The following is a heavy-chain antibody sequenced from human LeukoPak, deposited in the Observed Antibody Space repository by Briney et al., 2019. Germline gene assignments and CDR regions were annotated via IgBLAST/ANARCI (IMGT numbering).Heavy chain of an antibody. D-gene: IGHD5-12*01. CDR1: GYTFTSYY. V-gene: IGHV1-46*01. J-gene: IGHJ4*02. CDR3: ASGNIRGYSGYDLDYFDY. CDR2: INPSGGST. Sequence: ASVKVSCTASGYTFTSYYMHWVRQAPGQGLEWMGIINPSGGSTSYAHKFQGRVTMTRDTSTSTVYMKLSSLRSEDTAVYYCASGNIRGYSGYDLDYFDYWGQGTLVTVSS.